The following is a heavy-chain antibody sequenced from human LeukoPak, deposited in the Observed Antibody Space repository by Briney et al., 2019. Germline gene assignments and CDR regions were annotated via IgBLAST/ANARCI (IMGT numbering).Heavy chain of an antibody. J-gene: IGHJ6*03. V-gene: IGHV4-39*07. Sequence: SETLSLTCTVSGGSISSSSYYWGWIRQPPGKGLEWIGYIYYSGSTYYNPSLRSRVTISVDTSKNQFSLELSSVTAADTAVYYCARSSEGRYYYDSSGFSYYYYYMDVWGKGTTVTISS. CDR2: IYYSGST. CDR3: ARSSEGRYYYDSSGFSYYYYYMDV. D-gene: IGHD3-22*01. CDR1: GGSISSSSYY.